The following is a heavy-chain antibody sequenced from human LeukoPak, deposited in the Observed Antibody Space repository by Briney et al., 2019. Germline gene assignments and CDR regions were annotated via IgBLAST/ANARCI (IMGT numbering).Heavy chain of an antibody. CDR1: GFTFSSYS. D-gene: IGHD6-13*01. CDR3: ARDRIAAAGTPDY. V-gene: IGHV3-21*01. Sequence: GGSLRLSCAASGFTFSSYSMNWVRQAPGKGLEWVSSISSSSSYIYCAGSVKGRFTISRDNAKNSLYLQMNSLRAEDTAVYYCARDRIAAAGTPDYWGQGTLVTVSS. CDR2: ISSSSSYI. J-gene: IGHJ4*02.